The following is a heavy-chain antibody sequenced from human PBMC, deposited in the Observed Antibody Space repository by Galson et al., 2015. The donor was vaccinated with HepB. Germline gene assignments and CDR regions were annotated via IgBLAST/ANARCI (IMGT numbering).Heavy chain of an antibody. CDR3: AKDRRTYSYGLGFALDY. D-gene: IGHD5-18*01. V-gene: IGHV3-74*01. CDR2: INKDGSTT. Sequence: SLRLSCATSGFIFGSDWMHWVRQAPGKGLVWVSHINKDGSTTNYADSVKGRFTISRDNAKNTLYLQMNSLRAEDTAVYYCAKDRRTYSYGLGFALDYWGQGTLVTVSS. CDR1: GFIFGSDW. J-gene: IGHJ4*02.